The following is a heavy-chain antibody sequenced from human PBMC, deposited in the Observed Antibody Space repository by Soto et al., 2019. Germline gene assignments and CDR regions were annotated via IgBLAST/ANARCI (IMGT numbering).Heavy chain of an antibody. J-gene: IGHJ6*02. CDR1: GFSVSSNY. D-gene: IGHD5-12*01. CDR3: SADPSGYDEGDWYHGVDV. V-gene: IGHV3-53*01. Sequence: GGSLRLSCAASGFSVSSNYMSWVRQAPGEGLEWVAIIYINGSTDYADSVQGRFSVSRDIYKNTLFLQVNNLRAEDTAVYFCSADPSGYDEGDWYHGVDVWGQGTTVTVSS. CDR2: IYINGST.